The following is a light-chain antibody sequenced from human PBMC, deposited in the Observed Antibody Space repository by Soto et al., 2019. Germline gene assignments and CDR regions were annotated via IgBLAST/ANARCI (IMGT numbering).Light chain of an antibody. CDR2: EVT. J-gene: IGLJ1*01. CDR3: SSFTSRFTFV. CDR1: RSDVGAYNY. V-gene: IGLV2-14*01. Sequence: QSVLTQPDSVSGSPGQSIAISCTGTRSDVGAYNYVSWYQQHPGKAPKLMISEVTNRPSGVSDRFSGSKSGNTASLTISGLQAEDEADYYCSSFTSRFTFVFGTGTKVTV.